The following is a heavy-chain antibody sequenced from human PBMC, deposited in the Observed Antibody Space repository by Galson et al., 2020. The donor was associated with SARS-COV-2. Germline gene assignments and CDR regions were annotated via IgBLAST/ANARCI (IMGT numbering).Heavy chain of an antibody. J-gene: IGHJ4*02. CDR2: IYSSRTT. D-gene: IGHD3-3*02. Sequence: SETLSPTCTVSGYSISCGSYFCSWIRQPGGKGLEWIGRIYSSRTTNYNPSLMSRVTISLDTSENQFSLTLSSVTAAGAAVYYCARGLAFWGPGTLVTVSS. CDR3: ARGLAF. V-gene: IGHV4-61*02. CDR1: GYSISCGSYF.